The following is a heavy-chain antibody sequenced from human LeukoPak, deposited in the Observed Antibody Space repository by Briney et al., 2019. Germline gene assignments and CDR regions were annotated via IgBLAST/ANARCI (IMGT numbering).Heavy chain of an antibody. J-gene: IGHJ4*02. CDR3: ATQHRGSYCGLARD. Sequence: GASVKVSCKVSGYTLTELSMHWVRQAPGKGLEWMGGFDPEDGETIYAQKFQGRVTMTEDTSTDTAYMELSSLRSEDTAVYYCATQHRGSYCGLARDWGQGTLVTVSS. V-gene: IGHV1-24*01. CDR1: GYTLTELS. D-gene: IGHD1-26*01. CDR2: FDPEDGET.